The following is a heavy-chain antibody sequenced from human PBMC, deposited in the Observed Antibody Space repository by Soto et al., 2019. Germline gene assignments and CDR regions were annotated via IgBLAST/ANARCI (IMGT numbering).Heavy chain of an antibody. CDR3: VRGSQWLVIPDYYYGMDV. J-gene: IGHJ6*02. CDR2: IWYDGSNK. CDR1: GFTFSSYG. V-gene: IGHV3-33*01. Sequence: GGSLRLSCAASGFTFSSYGLHWVRQAPGKGLEWVAVIWYDGSNKYYADSVKGRFTISRDNSKNTLYLHLNSVTPDDTAVYYCVRGSQWLVIPDYYYGMDVWGQGTTVTVSS. D-gene: IGHD6-19*01.